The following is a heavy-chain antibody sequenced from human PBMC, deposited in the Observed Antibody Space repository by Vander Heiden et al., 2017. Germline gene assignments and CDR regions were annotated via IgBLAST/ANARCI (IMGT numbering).Heavy chain of an antibody. CDR3: ARKSGSSDY. V-gene: IGHV3-30*04. Sequence: LEWVAVISYDGRNKYYADSVKGRFTISRDNSKNTLYLQMNSLRAEDTAVDDCARKSGSSDYWGQGTMVNVSS. J-gene: IGHJ4*02. D-gene: IGHD1-26*01. CDR2: ISYDGRNK.